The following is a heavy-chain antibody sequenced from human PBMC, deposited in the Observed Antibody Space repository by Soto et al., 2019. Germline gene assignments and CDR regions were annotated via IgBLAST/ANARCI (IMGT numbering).Heavy chain of an antibody. V-gene: IGHV1-2*04. CDR2: INPNSGGT. Sequence: ASVKVSCKASGYTFTGYYMHWVRQAPGQGLEWMGWINPNSGGTNYAQKFQGWVTMTRDTSISTAYMELSRLRSDDTAVYYCARSDGLVNFDDAFDIWGQGTMVTVSS. CDR3: ARSDGLVNFDDAFDI. CDR1: GYTFTGYY. J-gene: IGHJ3*02. D-gene: IGHD2-21*01.